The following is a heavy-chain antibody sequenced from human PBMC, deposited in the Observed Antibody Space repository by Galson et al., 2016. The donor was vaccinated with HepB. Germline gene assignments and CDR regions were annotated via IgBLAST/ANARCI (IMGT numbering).Heavy chain of an antibody. Sequence: SLRLSCAASGFPFSIYAMSWVRQAPGKGLEWVSGIGDSGHTTYHADSVKGRFSISRDNSKNTLYLQVNSLRAEDTAVYYCAKGRSDYDFFDGDYWGQGTLVTVSS. CDR2: IGDSGHTT. V-gene: IGHV3-23*01. CDR1: GFPFSIYA. J-gene: IGHJ4*02. CDR3: AKGRSDYDFFDGDY. D-gene: IGHD5-12*01.